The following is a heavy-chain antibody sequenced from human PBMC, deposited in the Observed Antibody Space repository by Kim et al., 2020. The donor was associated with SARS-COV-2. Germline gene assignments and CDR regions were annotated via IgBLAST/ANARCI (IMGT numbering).Heavy chain of an antibody. CDR1: GGSLSSSSHY. J-gene: IGHJ6*01. CDR2: AYYIGNT. CDR3: ARHQKYSSGCYVACYY. Sequence: SETLSLTCTVSGGSLSSSSHYWGWLRQPPGKGLEWIGTAYYIGNTYYNPSLKRRVTISVDTSKNQFSLKLGSVTAADTAVYYCARHQKYSSGCYVACYY. D-gene: IGHD6-25*01. V-gene: IGHV4-39*01.